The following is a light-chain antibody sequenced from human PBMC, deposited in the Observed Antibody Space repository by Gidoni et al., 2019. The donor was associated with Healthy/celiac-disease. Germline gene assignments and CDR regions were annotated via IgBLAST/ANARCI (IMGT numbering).Light chain of an antibody. Sequence: QSVLTQPPSASGTPGQRVTISCSGSSSNIGSNTVNWYQQLPGTAPKLLIYRNNQRPAGVPDRFSGSKSGTSASLAISGLQSEDEADYYCAAWDDSLNARVVFGGGTKLTVL. CDR3: AAWDDSLNARVV. CDR2: RNN. CDR1: SSNIGSNT. J-gene: IGLJ2*01. V-gene: IGLV1-44*01.